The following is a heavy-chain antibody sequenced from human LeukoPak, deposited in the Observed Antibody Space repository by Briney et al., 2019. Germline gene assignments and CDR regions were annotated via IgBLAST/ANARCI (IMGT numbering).Heavy chain of an antibody. J-gene: IGHJ5*02. CDR2: ILYDGTNK. V-gene: IGHV3-30-3*01. CDR1: GFTFSAYA. Sequence: PGRSLRLSRAASGFTFSAYAMHWVRQAPGKGLEWVAVILYDGTNKYCADSVKGRFTISRDNSQNTLYLQMNSLRGEDAAVYYCAKDPRLDEWLRFPSWFDPWGQGTLVTVSS. CDR3: AKDPRLDEWLRFPSWFDP. D-gene: IGHD5-12*01.